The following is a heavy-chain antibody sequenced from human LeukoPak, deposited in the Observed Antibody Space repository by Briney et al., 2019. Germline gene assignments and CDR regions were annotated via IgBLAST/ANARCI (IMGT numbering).Heavy chain of an antibody. Sequence: GGSLRLPCVASGFTFSNYWMSWIRQAPGKGLEWVSYISSSGSSIYYADSVKGRFTISRDNAKNSLYLQMNSLRAEDTAVYYCARVRIAGDYFDYWGQGTLVTVSS. J-gene: IGHJ4*02. CDR2: ISSSGSSI. CDR3: ARVRIAGDYFDY. V-gene: IGHV3-11*01. D-gene: IGHD1-14*01. CDR1: GFTFSNYW.